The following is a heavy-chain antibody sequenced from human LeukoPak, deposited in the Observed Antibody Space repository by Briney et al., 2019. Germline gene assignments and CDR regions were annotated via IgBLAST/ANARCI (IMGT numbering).Heavy chain of an antibody. Sequence: PSETLSLTCTVSGGSISSYYRSWIRQPPGKGLEWIGYIYTSGSTNYNPSLKSRVTISVDTSKNQFSLKLSSVTAADTAVYYCARYYYGSGSYLGALDYWGQGTLVTVSS. CDR2: IYTSGST. CDR1: GGSISSYY. J-gene: IGHJ4*02. V-gene: IGHV4-4*09. D-gene: IGHD3-10*01. CDR3: ARYYYGSGSYLGALDY.